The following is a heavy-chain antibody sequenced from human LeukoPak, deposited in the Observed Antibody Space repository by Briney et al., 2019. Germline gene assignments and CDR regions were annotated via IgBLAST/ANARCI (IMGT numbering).Heavy chain of an antibody. Sequence: PGGSLRLSCAASGFSFGNYWMTWVRQAPGKGLEWVANIKQDGSEKHFVDSVKGRFTISIDDAKKSVYLQMNTLRAEDTAVYYCARGYRIVDLFCALLWGQGTMVTVSS. CDR2: IKQDGSEK. D-gene: IGHD1-26*01. CDR1: GFSFGNYW. J-gene: IGHJ3*01. CDR3: ARGYRIVDLFCALL. V-gene: IGHV3-7*01.